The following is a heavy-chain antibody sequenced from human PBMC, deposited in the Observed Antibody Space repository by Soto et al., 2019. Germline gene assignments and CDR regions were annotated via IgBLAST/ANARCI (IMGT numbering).Heavy chain of an antibody. J-gene: IGHJ4*02. CDR3: ARAPASYCGGDCFSMDY. Sequence: EVQLVESGGGLVEPGGSLRLSCEASGFPFSSYAMNWVRQAPGKGLEWVSSISTSSGYTYFADSLRGRFTVSRDNAQNSLYLQMNSLTAEDTAVYDCARAPASYCGGDCFSMDYWGQGTLVIVSS. D-gene: IGHD2-21*02. CDR1: GFPFSSYA. V-gene: IGHV3-21*02. CDR2: ISTSSGYT.